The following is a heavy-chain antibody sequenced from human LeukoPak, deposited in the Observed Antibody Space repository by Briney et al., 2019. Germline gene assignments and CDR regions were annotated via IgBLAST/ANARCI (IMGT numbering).Heavy chain of an antibody. Sequence: SETLSLTCAVYYGSFRGYYWSWIRQPPGKGLEWIGEINHSGSTNYNPSLKSRVTISVDTSKNQFSLKLSSVTAADTAVYYCARAQGTPGLGYWGQGTLVTVSS. J-gene: IGHJ4*02. CDR1: YGSFRGYY. V-gene: IGHV4-34*01. D-gene: IGHD1-1*01. CDR2: INHSGST. CDR3: ARAQGTPGLGY.